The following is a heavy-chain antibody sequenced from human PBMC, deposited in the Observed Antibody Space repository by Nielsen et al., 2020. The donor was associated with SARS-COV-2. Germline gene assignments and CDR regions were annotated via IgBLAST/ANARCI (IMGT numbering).Heavy chain of an antibody. D-gene: IGHD1-26*01. CDR1: GGSFSGYY. V-gene: IGHV4-34*01. CDR2: INHSGST. Sequence: SETLSLTCAVYGGSFSGYYWSWIRQPPGKGLEWIGEINHSGSTNYNLSLKSRATISVDTSKNQFSLKLSSVTAADTAVYYCARDRVGATDAFDIWGQGTMVTVSS. CDR3: ARDRVGATDAFDI. J-gene: IGHJ3*02.